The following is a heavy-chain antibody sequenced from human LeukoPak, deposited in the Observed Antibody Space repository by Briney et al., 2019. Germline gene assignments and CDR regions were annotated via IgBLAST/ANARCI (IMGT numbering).Heavy chain of an antibody. CDR2: IKQDGSEK. D-gene: IGHD3-9*01. V-gene: IGHV3-7*01. CDR1: GFTFSSYW. CDR3: AREGIYDIFTGYSPDLYYYYYGMDV. J-gene: IGHJ6*02. Sequence: GGSLRLSCAASGFTFSSYWMSWVRQAPGKGLEWVANIKQDGSEKYYVDSVKGRFTISRDNAKNSLYLQMNSLGAEDTAVHYCAREGIYDIFTGYSPDLYYYYYGMDVWGQGTTVTVSS.